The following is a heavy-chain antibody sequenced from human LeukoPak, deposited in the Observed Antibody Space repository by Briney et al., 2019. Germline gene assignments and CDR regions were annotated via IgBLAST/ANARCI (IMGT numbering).Heavy chain of an antibody. J-gene: IGHJ3*02. CDR2: IYYSGST. CDR3: ARVSYYYGSGSYRNDAFDI. CDR1: GGSISSYY. V-gene: IGHV4-59*01. D-gene: IGHD3-10*01. Sequence: SETLSLTCTVSGGSISSYYWSWIRQPPGKGLEWIGYIYYSGSTNYNPSLKSRVTISVDTSKNQFSLKLSSVTAADAAVYYCARVSYYYGSGSYRNDAFDIWGQGTMVTVSS.